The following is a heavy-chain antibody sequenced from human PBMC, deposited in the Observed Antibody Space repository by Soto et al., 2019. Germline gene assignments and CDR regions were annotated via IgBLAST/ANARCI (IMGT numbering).Heavy chain of an antibody. Sequence: QITLKESGPTLVRPTQTLTLTCTLSGFSISTSGVGVGWIRQPPGKALEWLALIYWDDDKRYSPSLKSRLTITKDTSKNQVVLTMTNMDPVDTATYYWAHRSYNNYLNYWGQGTLVTVSS. CDR2: IYWDDDK. J-gene: IGHJ4*02. D-gene: IGHD4-4*01. CDR1: GFSISTSGVG. V-gene: IGHV2-5*02. CDR3: AHRSYNNYLNY.